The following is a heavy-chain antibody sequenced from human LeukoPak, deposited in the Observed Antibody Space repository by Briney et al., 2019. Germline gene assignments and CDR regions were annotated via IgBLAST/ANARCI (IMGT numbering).Heavy chain of an antibody. D-gene: IGHD3-10*01. Sequence: SQTLSLTCGISGDSVSSNSVAWNWIRQSPSRGLEWLGRTYYRSKWYNDYAVSVKSRITIHPDTSKNQFSLQLNSVTSEDTAIYYCARDPGAFDIWGQGTVVTVSS. CDR2: TYYRSKWYN. J-gene: IGHJ3*02. CDR3: ARDPGAFDI. V-gene: IGHV6-1*01. CDR1: GDSVSSNSVA.